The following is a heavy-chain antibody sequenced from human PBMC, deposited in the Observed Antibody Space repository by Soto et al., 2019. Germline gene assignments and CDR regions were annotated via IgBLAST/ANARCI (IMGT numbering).Heavy chain of an antibody. D-gene: IGHD3-3*01. Sequence: PSETLSLTCTVSGGSISSYYWSWIRQPPGKGLEWIGYIYYSGSTNYNPSLKSRVTISVDTSKNQFSLKLSSVTAADTAVYYCAGTIFGVVNDNWFDPWGQGTLVTVSS. V-gene: IGHV4-59*08. CDR3: AGTIFGVVNDNWFDP. J-gene: IGHJ5*02. CDR2: IYYSGST. CDR1: GGSISSYY.